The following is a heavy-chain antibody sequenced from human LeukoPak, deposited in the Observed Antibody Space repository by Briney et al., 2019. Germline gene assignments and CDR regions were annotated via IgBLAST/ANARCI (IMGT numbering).Heavy chain of an antibody. V-gene: IGHV1-18*01. J-gene: IGHJ5*02. CDR2: ISAYNGNT. Sequence: ASVKVSCKASGGTFSSYAISWVRQAPGQGLEWMGWISAYNGNTNYAQKLQGRVTMTTDTSTSTAYMELRSLRSDDTAVYYCARDLITMVRGVMSWFDPWGQGTLVTVSP. CDR3: ARDLITMVRGVMSWFDP. D-gene: IGHD3-10*01. CDR1: GGTFSSYA.